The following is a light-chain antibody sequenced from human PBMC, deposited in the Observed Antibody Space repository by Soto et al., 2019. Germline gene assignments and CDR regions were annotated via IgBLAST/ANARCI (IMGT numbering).Light chain of an antibody. J-gene: IGKJ4*01. CDR3: QHYYNTPPT. V-gene: IGKV4-1*01. CDR1: QSVLYSSNNKNY. CDR2: SAS. Sequence: DIVMTQSPDSLAVSLGERATINCKSSQSVLYSSNNKNYLSWYQQRPRHPPKLLIYSASTRASGVPDRFSGSGSVTDFTLTISSLHAEDVAVYYCQHYYNTPPTLGGGTKVDTK.